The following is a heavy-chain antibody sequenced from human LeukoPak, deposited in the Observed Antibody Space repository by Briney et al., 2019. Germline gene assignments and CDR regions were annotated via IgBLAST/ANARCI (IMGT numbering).Heavy chain of an antibody. CDR3: ARVVDGDFWSGYYPTRFDY. CDR1: GYSISSGYS. Sequence: SETLSLTCSVSGYSISSGYSWGWIRQPPGKGLEWIGSIYHSGSTYYNPSLKSRVSMSVDTSTNQFSLKLSSVTAADTAVYYCARVVDGDFWSGYYPTRFDYWGQGTLVTVSS. J-gene: IGHJ4*02. CDR2: IYHSGST. V-gene: IGHV4-38-2*02. D-gene: IGHD3-3*01.